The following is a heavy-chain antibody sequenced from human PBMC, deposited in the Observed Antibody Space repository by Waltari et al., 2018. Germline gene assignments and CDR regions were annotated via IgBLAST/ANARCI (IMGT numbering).Heavy chain of an antibody. V-gene: IGHV4-4*07. CDR2: IKAREST. CDR1: GGSINNYY. D-gene: IGHD6-19*01. J-gene: IGHJ5*01. CDR3: AKRTMAGPYNWFDS. Sequence: QVQLQESGPGLVKPSETLSLTCTVSGGSINNYYWSWFRQPAGKGLEWIGRIKARESTNYNPSLKSRATISLDRTKNQFSLKLTSMTAADTAMYYCAKRTMAGPYNWFDSWGQGILVTVSS.